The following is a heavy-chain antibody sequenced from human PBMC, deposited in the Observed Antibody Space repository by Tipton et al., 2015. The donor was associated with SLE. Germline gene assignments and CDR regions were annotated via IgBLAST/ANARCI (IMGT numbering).Heavy chain of an antibody. V-gene: IGHV4-61*02. CDR1: GGSISSGSYY. D-gene: IGHD6-13*01. Sequence: TLSLTCTVSGGSISSGSYYWSWIRQPAGKGLEWIGRIYTSGSTNYNPSLKSRVTISVDTSKNQFSLKLSSVTAADTAVYYWARNEKQLAFDYWGQGTLVTVSS. J-gene: IGHJ4*02. CDR3: ARNEKQLAFDY. CDR2: IYTSGST.